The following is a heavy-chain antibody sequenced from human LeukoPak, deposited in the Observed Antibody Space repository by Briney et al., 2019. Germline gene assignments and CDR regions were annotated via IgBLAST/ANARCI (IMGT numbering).Heavy chain of an antibody. Sequence: SETLSLTCTVSSGSISSNNHFWGWIRQPQGKGLEWIGNIDYSGTTDYNPSLKSRVTISVDTSKNQFSLNLSSVTAADTAVYYCARDLRYDSSGWAFDYWGQGTLVTVSS. V-gene: IGHV4-39*07. D-gene: IGHD3-22*01. CDR3: ARDLRYDSSGWAFDY. CDR1: SGSISSNNHF. J-gene: IGHJ4*02. CDR2: IDYSGTT.